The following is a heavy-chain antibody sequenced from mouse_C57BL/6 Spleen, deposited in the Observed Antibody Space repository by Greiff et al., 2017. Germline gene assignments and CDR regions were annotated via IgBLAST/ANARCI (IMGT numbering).Heavy chain of an antibody. J-gene: IGHJ1*03. CDR3: ARHGYYDGSGYGYFDV. Sequence: EVQLQQSGPELVKPGASVKISCKASGYSFTDYYMNWVKQSNGQSLEWIGVINPTYGTTSYNQQFKGKDTLTADKSSSTVYMELSRLTSEDSAVYCCARHGYYDGSGYGYFDVWGTGTTVTVSS. D-gene: IGHD1-1*01. CDR2: INPTYGTT. CDR1: GYSFTDYY. V-gene: IGHV1-39*01.